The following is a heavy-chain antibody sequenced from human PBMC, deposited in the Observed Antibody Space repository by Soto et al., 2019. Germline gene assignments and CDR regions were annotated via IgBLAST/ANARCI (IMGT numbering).Heavy chain of an antibody. CDR2: IYSGGST. J-gene: IGHJ4*02. Sequence: EVQLVESGGGLVQPGGSLRLSYAASGFTVSSNYMSWVRQAPGKGLEWVSVIYSGGSTYYADSVKGRFTISRDNSKNTLYLQMNSLRAEDTAVYYCARDGRLGELSLIDYWGQGTLVTVSS. CDR1: GFTVSSNY. D-gene: IGHD3-16*02. V-gene: IGHV3-66*01. CDR3: ARDGRLGELSLIDY.